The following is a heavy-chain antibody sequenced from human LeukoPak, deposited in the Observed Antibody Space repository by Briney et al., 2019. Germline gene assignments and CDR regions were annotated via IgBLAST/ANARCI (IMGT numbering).Heavy chain of an antibody. Sequence: GGSLRLSCAASGFTVSSNYMSWVRQAPGKGLEWVSVIYSGGSTYYADSVKGRFTISRDNSKNTLYLQMNSLRAEDTAVYYCARESRYYGSGSYYTDYYYGMDVWGQGTTVTVSS. CDR3: ARESRYYGSGSYYTDYYYGMDV. D-gene: IGHD3-10*01. CDR1: GFTVSSNY. V-gene: IGHV3-53*01. CDR2: IYSGGST. J-gene: IGHJ6*02.